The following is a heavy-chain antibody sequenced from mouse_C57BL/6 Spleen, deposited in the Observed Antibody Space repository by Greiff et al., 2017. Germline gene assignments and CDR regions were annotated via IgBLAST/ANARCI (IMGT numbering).Heavy chain of an antibody. CDR1: GYTFTSYW. CDR2: IDPSDSYT. V-gene: IGHV1-59*01. Sequence: QVQLQQPGAELVRPGTSVKLSCKASGYTFTSYWMHWVKQRPGQGLEWIGVIDPSDSYTNYNQKFKGKATLTVDTSSSTAYMQLSSLTSEDAAVYDCARYYYGSSFYAMDYWGQGTSVTVAS. J-gene: IGHJ4*01. D-gene: IGHD1-1*01. CDR3: ARYYYGSSFYAMDY.